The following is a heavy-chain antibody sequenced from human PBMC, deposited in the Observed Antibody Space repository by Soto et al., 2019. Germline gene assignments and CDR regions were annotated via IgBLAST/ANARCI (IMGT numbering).Heavy chain of an antibody. CDR2: ISAYNGNT. J-gene: IGHJ3*02. D-gene: IGHD3-22*01. CDR1: GYTFTSYG. Sequence: GASVKVSCKASGYTFTSYGISWVRRAPGQGLEWMGWISAYNGNTNYAQKLQGRVTMTTDTSTSTAYMELRSLRSDDTAVYYCAAGRVYDSSGYPPPSTHAFDIWGQGTMVTVSS. V-gene: IGHV1-18*01. CDR3: AAGRVYDSSGYPPPSTHAFDI.